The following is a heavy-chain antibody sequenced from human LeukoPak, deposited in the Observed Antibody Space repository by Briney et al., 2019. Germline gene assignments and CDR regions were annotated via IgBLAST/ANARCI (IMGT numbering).Heavy chain of an antibody. CDR1: GGSISGSSYY. Sequence: SETLSLTCTVSGGSISGSSYYWGWIRQPPGKGLEWIGSIYYSGSTYYNPSLKSRVTISVDTSKNQFSLKLSSVTAADTAVYYCARGLFRSDYFDYWGQGTLVTVSS. CDR2: IYYSGST. J-gene: IGHJ4*02. D-gene: IGHD2-15*01. CDR3: ARGLFRSDYFDY. V-gene: IGHV4-39*01.